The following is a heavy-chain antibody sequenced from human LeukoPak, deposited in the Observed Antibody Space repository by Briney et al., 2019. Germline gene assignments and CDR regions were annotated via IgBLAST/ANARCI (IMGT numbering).Heavy chain of an antibody. CDR2: IYTSGST. Sequence: SETLSLTCTVSGGSISSGSYYWSWIRQPAGKGLEWIGRIYTSGSTNYNPSLKSRVTISVDTSKNQFSLKLSSVTAADTAVYYCARWNYGDYDNYYYYYYMDVWSKATTLTISS. J-gene: IGHJ6*03. CDR3: ARWNYGDYDNYYYYYYMDV. V-gene: IGHV4-61*02. CDR1: GGSISSGSYY. D-gene: IGHD4-17*01.